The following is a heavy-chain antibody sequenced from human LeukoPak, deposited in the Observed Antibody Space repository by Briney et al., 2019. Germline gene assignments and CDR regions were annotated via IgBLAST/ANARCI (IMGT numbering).Heavy chain of an antibody. CDR3: ARGPGIAVVGWRSCFDH. J-gene: IGHJ5*02. V-gene: IGHV4-34*01. D-gene: IGHD6-19*01. CDR2: INHSGST. CDR1: GGSLHGHY. Sequence: SETLSLTYAVCGGSLHGHYSSWIPQPPGKGLEWIGEINHSGSTNYNPSLKSRVTISVDTSKNQFSLKLSSVTAADTAVYYCARGPGIAVVGWRSCFDHWGQGTLVTVSS.